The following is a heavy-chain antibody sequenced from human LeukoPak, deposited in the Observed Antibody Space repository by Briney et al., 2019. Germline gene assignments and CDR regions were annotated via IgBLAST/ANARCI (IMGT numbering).Heavy chain of an antibody. CDR1: GFTISTYW. CDR3: ARDYN. J-gene: IGHJ4*02. D-gene: IGHD3-10*01. V-gene: IGHV3-74*01. CDR2: ITKDGSSK. Sequence: GGSLRLSCAASGFTISTYWMHWARQAPGKGLVWGSRITKDGSSKNYADSVKGRFTVSRDNTKNSLDLQMNSLRAEGTAVYYCARDYNWGQGTLVTVSS.